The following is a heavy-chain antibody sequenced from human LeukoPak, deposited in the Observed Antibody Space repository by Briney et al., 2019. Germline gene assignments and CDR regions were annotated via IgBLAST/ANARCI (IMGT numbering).Heavy chain of an antibody. V-gene: IGHV4-39*01. D-gene: IGHD1-1*01. Sequence: SETLSLTCTVSGGSISSSSYYWAWIRQPPGKGLEWIGSVYFSGTTYYNPSLKSRVTVSVGTSKDQFSLKLSSVTAADTAVYYCATWRTAKTGFDYWGQGTLVTVSS. CDR2: VYFSGTT. CDR1: GGSISSSSYY. J-gene: IGHJ4*02. CDR3: ATWRTAKTGFDY.